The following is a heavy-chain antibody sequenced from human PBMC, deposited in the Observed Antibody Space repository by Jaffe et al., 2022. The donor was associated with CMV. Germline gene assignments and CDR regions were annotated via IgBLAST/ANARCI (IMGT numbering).Heavy chain of an antibody. CDR1: GFTFSSYG. V-gene: IGHV3-30*18. J-gene: IGHJ4*02. D-gene: IGHD3-9*01. CDR3: AKDLGPLRYFDSLDY. Sequence: QVQLVESGGGVVQPGRSLRLSCAASGFTFSSYGMHWVRQAPGKGLEWVAVISYDGSNKYYADSVKGRFTISRDNSKNTLYLQMNSLRAEDTAVYYCAKDLGPLRYFDSLDYWGQGTLVTVSS. CDR2: ISYDGSNK.